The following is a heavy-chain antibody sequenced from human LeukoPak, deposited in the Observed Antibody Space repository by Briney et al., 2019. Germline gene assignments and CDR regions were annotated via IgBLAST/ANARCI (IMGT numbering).Heavy chain of an antibody. J-gene: IGHJ6*03. V-gene: IGHV4-30-4*08. CDR1: GGSISSGDYY. CDR3: ARDGRYSSSWYYMDV. CDR2: IYYSGST. D-gene: IGHD6-13*01. Sequence: PSETLSLTCTVSGGSISSGDYYWSWIRQPPGKGLEWIGYIYYSGSTYYNPSLKSRVTISVDTSKNQFSLELSSVTAPDTAVYYCARDGRYSSSWYYMDVWGKGTTVTVSS.